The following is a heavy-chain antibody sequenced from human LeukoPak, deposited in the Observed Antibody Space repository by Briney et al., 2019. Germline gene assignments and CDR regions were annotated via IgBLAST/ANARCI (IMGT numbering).Heavy chain of an antibody. V-gene: IGHV3-30*02. D-gene: IGHD3-16*02. CDR1: GLTLTFSTSG. J-gene: IGHJ4*02. CDR3: AREGGTIEIGEFDY. Sequence: GGSLRLSCAASGLTLTFSTSGIHWVRQAPGQGLEWVAFIQYDGSEKYYADSVKGRCTTSRDNSRNTVYLQMNSLTGEDTAIYYCAREGGTIEIGEFDYWGQGTLVTVSS. CDR2: IQYDGSEK.